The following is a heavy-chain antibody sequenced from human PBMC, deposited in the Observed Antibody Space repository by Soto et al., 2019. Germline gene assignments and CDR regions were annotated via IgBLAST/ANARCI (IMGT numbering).Heavy chain of an antibody. CDR2: ISSSSSTI. Sequence: EVQLVESGGGLVQPGGSLRLSCAASGFTFSSYSMNWVRQAPGKGLEWVSYISSSSSTIYYADSVKGRFTISRDNAKNSLYLQMNSLRDEDTAVYYWARPEYSSSSYGMDGWGQGTTVTVSS. D-gene: IGHD6-6*01. V-gene: IGHV3-48*02. CDR3: ARPEYSSSSYGMDG. CDR1: GFTFSSYS. J-gene: IGHJ6*02.